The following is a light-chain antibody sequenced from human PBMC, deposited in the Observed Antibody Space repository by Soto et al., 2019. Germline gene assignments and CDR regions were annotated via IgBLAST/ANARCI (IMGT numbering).Light chain of an antibody. CDR1: QSVSSSY. Sequence: DIVLTQAPGTPCLSPGERATPSRRASQSVSSSYLAWYQQKPGQAPRLLIYGASSRATGIPDRFSGSGSGTDFTLTISRLEPEDFAVYYCQQYGSSRATFGQGTRLEIK. J-gene: IGKJ5*01. V-gene: IGKV3-20*01. CDR3: QQYGSSRAT. CDR2: GAS.